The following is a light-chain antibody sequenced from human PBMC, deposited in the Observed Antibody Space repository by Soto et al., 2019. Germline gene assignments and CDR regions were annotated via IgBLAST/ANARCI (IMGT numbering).Light chain of an antibody. CDR2: AAS. J-gene: IGKJ1*01. CDR1: QSISSW. CDR3: QVLNSYPRA. V-gene: IGKV1-5*01. Sequence: DIQMTQSPSTLSASVGDRVTITCRASQSISSWLAWYQQKPGSAPRLLIYAASTLHSGVPPRFSGSASGTDFTLTIDSLQPEDFATYYCQVLNSYPRAFGQGTKVEIK.